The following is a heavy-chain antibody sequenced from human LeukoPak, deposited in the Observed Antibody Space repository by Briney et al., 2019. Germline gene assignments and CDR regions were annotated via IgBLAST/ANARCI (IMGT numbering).Heavy chain of an antibody. V-gene: IGHV3-43*02. CDR3: ARAVGGSSDY. CDR1: GFTFGDYA. D-gene: IGHD1-26*01. CDR2: ISGDGTTT. J-gene: IGHJ4*02. Sequence: GGSLRLSCAASGFTFGDYAMQWVRQAPGKGLEWVSLISGDGTTTYYAGSVRGRFTISRDNAKNTLYLQMNSLRADDTAVYYCARAVGGSSDYWGQGTLVTVPS.